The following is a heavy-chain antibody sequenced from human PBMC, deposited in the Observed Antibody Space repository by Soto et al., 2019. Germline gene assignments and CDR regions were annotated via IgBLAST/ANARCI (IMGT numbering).Heavy chain of an antibody. CDR1: GGSISSYY. CDR3: ARVGDEYSGYDYYFDY. D-gene: IGHD5-12*01. CDR2: IYYSGST. Sequence: PSETLSLTCTVSGGSISSYYWSWIRQPPGKGLEWIGYIYYSGSTNYNPSLKSRVTISVDTSKNQFSLKLSSVTAADTAVYYCARVGDEYSGYDYYFDYWGQGTLVTVS. J-gene: IGHJ4*02. V-gene: IGHV4-59*01.